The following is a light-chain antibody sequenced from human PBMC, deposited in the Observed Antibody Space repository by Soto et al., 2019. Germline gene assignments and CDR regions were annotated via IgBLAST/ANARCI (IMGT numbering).Light chain of an antibody. Sequence: DIQMTQSPSTLSGSVGDRVTITCRASQTISSWLAWYQQKPGKAPKLLIYKASTLKSGVPSRFSGSGSGTEFTLTISSLQPDDFATYYCQHYNSYSEAFGQETKVDIX. CDR2: KAS. CDR1: QTISSW. V-gene: IGKV1-5*03. J-gene: IGKJ1*01. CDR3: QHYNSYSEA.